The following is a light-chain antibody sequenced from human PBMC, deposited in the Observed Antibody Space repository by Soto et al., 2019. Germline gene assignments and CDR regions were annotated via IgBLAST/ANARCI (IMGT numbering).Light chain of an antibody. CDR2: DAS. Sequence: DIQMTQSPSTLSASVGDRVTITCRASQSVSNWLAWYQQKPGKAPKLLIYDASSLKSGVPSRFSGSGSGTEFTLTISSLQPDDFASYYCQQYNSFSLFTFGPGTKVDIK. J-gene: IGKJ3*01. CDR3: QQYNSFSLFT. CDR1: QSVSNW. V-gene: IGKV1-5*01.